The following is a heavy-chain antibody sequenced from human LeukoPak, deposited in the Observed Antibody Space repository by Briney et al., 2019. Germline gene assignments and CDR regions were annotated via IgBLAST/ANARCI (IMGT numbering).Heavy chain of an antibody. D-gene: IGHD6-6*01. V-gene: IGHV1-2*02. CDR1: GYTFTGYY. J-gene: IGHJ2*01. CDR3: ARDLSAARGWAWL. Sequence: ASVKVSXKASGYTFTGYYMHWVRQAPGQGLEWMGWINPNSGGTNYAQKFQGRVTMTRDTSISTAYMELSRLRSDDTAVYYCARDLSAARGWAWLWGRGTLVTVSS. CDR2: INPNSGGT.